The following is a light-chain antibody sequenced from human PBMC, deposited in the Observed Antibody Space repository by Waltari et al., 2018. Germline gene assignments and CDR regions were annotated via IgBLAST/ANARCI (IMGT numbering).Light chain of an antibody. V-gene: IGLV2-14*01. CDR2: EVT. CDR1: SSEVGTYTS. J-gene: IGLJ1*01. CDR3: SSYMPSSGPYV. Sequence: QSALTQPASVSGPPGQSITNSATGPSSEVGTYTSASWYQQYPGKPPKLIIYEVTSRPSVVSYRFSGSKSGNTASLTISGLQAEDEADYYCSSYMPSSGPYVFGGGTRVTVL.